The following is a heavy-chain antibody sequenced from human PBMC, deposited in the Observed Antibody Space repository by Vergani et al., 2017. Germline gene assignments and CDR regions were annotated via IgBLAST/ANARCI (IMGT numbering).Heavy chain of an antibody. CDR1: GYTFTGYY. J-gene: IGHJ4*02. Sequence: QVQLVQSGAEVKKPGASVKVSCKASGYTFTGYYMHRVRQAPGQGLEWMGWINPNSGGTNYAQKFQGWVTMTRDTSISTAYMELRRLRSDDTAVYYCARVGCSSTSCHNFGYWGQGTLVTVSS. CDR2: INPNSGGT. CDR3: ARVGCSSTSCHNFGY. D-gene: IGHD2-2*01. V-gene: IGHV1-2*04.